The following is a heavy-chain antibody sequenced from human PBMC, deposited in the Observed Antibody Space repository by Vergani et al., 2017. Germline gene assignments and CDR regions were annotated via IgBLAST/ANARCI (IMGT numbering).Heavy chain of an antibody. CDR2: IYYSGST. D-gene: IGHD5-12*01. CDR3: AATIRYYYFLMDV. Sequence: QVQLQESGPGLVKPSQTLSLTCTVSGGSISSGGYYWSWIRQHPGKGLEWIGYIYYSGSTYYNPSLKSRVTLSVDTSKNQFSLKLSSVTAADTAVYYCAATIRYYYFLMDVGGKRSTVSVSS. V-gene: IGHV4-31*03. CDR1: GGSISSGGYY. J-gene: IGHJ6*03.